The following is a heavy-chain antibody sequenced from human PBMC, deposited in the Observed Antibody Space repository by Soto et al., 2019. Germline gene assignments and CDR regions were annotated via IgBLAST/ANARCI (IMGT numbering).Heavy chain of an antibody. CDR2: ISYDGTNK. Sequence: QVKLVESGGGVVQPGRSLRLSCAASGFSFGRYCMHWVRQAPGKGLEWVAVISYDGTNKYYADSVKGRFTISRDNSKNMLYMQMNSLRAEDTAVYYCAKEYVGPLAYWGQGTLVTVSS. D-gene: IGHD1-26*01. V-gene: IGHV3-30*18. CDR3: AKEYVGPLAY. CDR1: GFSFGRYC. J-gene: IGHJ4*02.